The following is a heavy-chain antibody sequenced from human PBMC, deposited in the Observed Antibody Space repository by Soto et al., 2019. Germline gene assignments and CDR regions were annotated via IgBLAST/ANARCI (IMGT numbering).Heavy chain of an antibody. D-gene: IGHD6-19*01. J-gene: IGHJ4*02. CDR1: GFSFITRGVG. Sequence: QITLKESGPSLIKPTQTLALTCTFSGFSFITRGVGVAWIRQPPGKTLEWLAVIYWDNDRRYRPSLTDRLSITKDMSTKQVVLTMTNVDPVDTGTYYCAHLVPGPLSFAYWGQGALVTVSS. CDR3: AHLVPGPLSFAY. CDR2: IYWDNDR. V-gene: IGHV2-5*02.